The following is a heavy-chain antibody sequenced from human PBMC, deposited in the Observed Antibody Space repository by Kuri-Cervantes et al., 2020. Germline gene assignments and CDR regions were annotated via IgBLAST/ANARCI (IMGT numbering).Heavy chain of an antibody. Sequence: SGAASGFTFSSYSMNWVRQAPGKGLRRFSVIYSGGSTYYADSMKGRFTISRDNSKNTLYPQMNSLRAEDTAVYYCARAGNYYYYGMDVWGQGTTVTVSS. CDR3: ARAGNYYYYGMDV. CDR2: IYSGGST. CDR1: GFTFSSYS. J-gene: IGHJ6*02. V-gene: IGHV3-53*01.